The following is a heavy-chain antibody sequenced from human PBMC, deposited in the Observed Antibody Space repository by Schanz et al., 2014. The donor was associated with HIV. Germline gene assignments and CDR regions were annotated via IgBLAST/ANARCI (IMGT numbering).Heavy chain of an antibody. CDR3: ARDRGSISWMGRAFDI. J-gene: IGHJ3*02. CDR1: GYTFTSYG. D-gene: IGHD2-2*01. V-gene: IGHV1-2*02. CDR2: INPKSGAT. Sequence: QVQLVQSGAEVKKPGASVKVSCKASGYTFTSYGINWVRQAPGQGLEWMGWINPKSGATKYAQRFQGRVTMTTDTSISTVYMELSRLRSDDTAVYYCARDRGSISWMGRAFDIWGQGTMVTVSS.